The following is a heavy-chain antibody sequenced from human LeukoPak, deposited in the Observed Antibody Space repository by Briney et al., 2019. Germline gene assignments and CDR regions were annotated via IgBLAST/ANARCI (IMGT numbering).Heavy chain of an antibody. J-gene: IGHJ4*02. CDR2: IKHDGADK. D-gene: IGHD5-18*01. V-gene: IGHV3-7*01. CDR3: ARRYSYGYFDC. CDR1: GFTSSSYW. Sequence: GGSLRLSCVASGFTSSSYWMSWVRQAPGKGLEWVANIKHDGADKYFVDSVKGRFTISRDNVKNSLFLQMNSLRAEDTAMYYCARRYSYGYFDCWGQGTLVTVSS.